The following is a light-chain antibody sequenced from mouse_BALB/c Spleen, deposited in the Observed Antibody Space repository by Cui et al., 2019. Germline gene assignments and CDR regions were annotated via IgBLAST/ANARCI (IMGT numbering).Light chain of an antibody. Sequence: DIVMTQSHKFMSTSVGDRVSVTCKASQNVGTNVAWYQQKPGQSPKALIYSASYRYSGVPDRFTGSGSGTDFTLTISNVQSEDLAEYCCQQYNSYPYTFGGGTKLEIK. J-gene: IGKJ2*01. V-gene: IGKV6-15*01. CDR3: QQYNSYPYT. CDR1: QNVGTN. CDR2: SAS.